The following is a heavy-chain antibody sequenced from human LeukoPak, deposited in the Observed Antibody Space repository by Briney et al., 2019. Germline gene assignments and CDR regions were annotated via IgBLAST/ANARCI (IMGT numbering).Heavy chain of an antibody. CDR3: ARGEIWFDP. CDR1: GGPISSGGYY. V-gene: IGHV4-31*03. CDR2: IYYSGST. J-gene: IGHJ5*02. Sequence: SETLSLTCTVSGGPISSGGYYWSWIRQHPGKGLEWIGYIYYSGSTYYNPSLKSRVTISVDTSKSQFSLRLSSVTAADTAVYYCARGEIWFDPWGQGTLVTVSS.